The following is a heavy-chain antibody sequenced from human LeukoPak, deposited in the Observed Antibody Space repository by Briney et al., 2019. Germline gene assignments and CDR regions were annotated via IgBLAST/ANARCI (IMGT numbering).Heavy chain of an antibody. CDR2: ISWDGGST. CDR3: AKEPNPGVATDAFDI. Sequence: PGGSLRLSCAASGFTFDDYAMHWVRQAPGKGLEWVSLISWDGGSTYYADSVKGRFTISRDNSKNSLYLQMNSLRAEDTALYYCAKEPNPGVATDAFDIWGQRTMVTVSS. D-gene: IGHD5-12*01. CDR1: GFTFDDYA. J-gene: IGHJ3*02. V-gene: IGHV3-43D*03.